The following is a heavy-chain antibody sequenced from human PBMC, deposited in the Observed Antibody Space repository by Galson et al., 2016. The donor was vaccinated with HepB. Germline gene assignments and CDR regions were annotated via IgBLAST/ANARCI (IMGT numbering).Heavy chain of an antibody. D-gene: IGHD2-2*01. J-gene: IGHJ6*04. CDR3: AGMPDV. V-gene: IGHV3-7*03. Sequence: SLRLSCAASGFTFSRYWMSWVRQAPGKGLEWVANIKGDGSDEYYVDSVRGRFTISRDNVKNSLYLQMNSLRAEDTALYYCAGMPDVGGKGTMVTVSS. CDR1: GFTFSRYW. CDR2: IKGDGSDE.